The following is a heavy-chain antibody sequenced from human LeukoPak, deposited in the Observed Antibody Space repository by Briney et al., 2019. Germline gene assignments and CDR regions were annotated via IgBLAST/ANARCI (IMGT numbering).Heavy chain of an antibody. CDR2: IYHSGST. D-gene: IGHD1-26*01. CDR3: ARSIVGATYYFDY. CDR1: GGSISSGGYS. J-gene: IGHJ4*02. V-gene: IGHV4-30-2*01. Sequence: SQTLSLTCAVSGGSISSGGYSWSWIRQPPGKGLEWIGYIYHSGSTYYNPSLKSRVTISVDRSKNQFSLKLSSVTAADAAVYYCARSIVGATYYFDYWGQGTLVTVSS.